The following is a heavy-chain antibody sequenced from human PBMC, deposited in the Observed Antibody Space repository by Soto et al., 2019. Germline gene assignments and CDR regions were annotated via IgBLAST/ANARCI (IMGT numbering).Heavy chain of an antibody. Sequence: VQLLESGGGLVQPGGSLRLSCAASGFTFNTYAMTWVRQAPGKGLEWVSSISASGGSTNYAGSVKGRFTISRDNYKNMVYLQMNSLKPEYTFVYYCATPIGKEHCRGGSCYAGGDYWGQVTLVTVSS. V-gene: IGHV3-23*01. D-gene: IGHD2-15*01. J-gene: IGHJ4*02. CDR3: ATPIGKEHCRGGSCYAGGDY. CDR2: ISASGGST. CDR1: GFTFNTYA.